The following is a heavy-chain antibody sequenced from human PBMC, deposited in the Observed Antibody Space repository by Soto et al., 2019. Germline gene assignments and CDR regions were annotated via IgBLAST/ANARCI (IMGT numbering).Heavy chain of an antibody. V-gene: IGHV4-61*01. CDR1: GGSVSSGSYY. D-gene: IGHD5-12*01. CDR3: ATKGSRSGYDLFDY. J-gene: IGHJ4*02. Sequence: SETLSLTCTVSGGSVSSGSYYWSWIRQPPGKGLEWIGYIYYSGSTNYNPSLKSRVTISVDTSKNQFSLKLSSVTAADTAVYYCATKGSRSGYDLFDYWGQGTLVTVSS. CDR2: IYYSGST.